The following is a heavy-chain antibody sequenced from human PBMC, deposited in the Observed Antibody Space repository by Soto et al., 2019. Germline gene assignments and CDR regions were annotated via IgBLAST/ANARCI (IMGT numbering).Heavy chain of an antibody. CDR1: GFTFSSYS. D-gene: IGHD4-17*01. Sequence: EVQLVESGGGLVKPGGSLRLSCAASGFTFSSYSMNWVRQAPGKGLEWVSSISSSSSYIYYADSVKGRFTISRDNAKNSLYLQMKSLRAEDTAVYYCARDGPMTTVTTVDYWGQGTLVTVSS. CDR2: ISSSSSYI. J-gene: IGHJ4*02. CDR3: ARDGPMTTVTTVDY. V-gene: IGHV3-21*01.